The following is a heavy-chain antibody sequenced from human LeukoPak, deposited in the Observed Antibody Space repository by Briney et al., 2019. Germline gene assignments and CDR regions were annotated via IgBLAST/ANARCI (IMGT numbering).Heavy chain of an antibody. CDR2: ISAYNGNT. Sequence: ASVKVSCKASGGTFSSYAISWVRQAPGQGLEWMGWISAYNGNTNYAQKLQGRVTMTTDTSTSTAYMELRSLRSDDTAVYYCARVVGYSSSWYWFDPWGQGTLVTVSS. CDR3: ARVVGYSSSWYWFDP. D-gene: IGHD6-13*01. CDR1: GGTFSSYA. V-gene: IGHV1-18*01. J-gene: IGHJ5*02.